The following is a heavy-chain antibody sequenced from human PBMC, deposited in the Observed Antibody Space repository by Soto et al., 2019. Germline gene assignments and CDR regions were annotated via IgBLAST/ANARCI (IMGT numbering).Heavy chain of an antibody. CDR1: GGTFSSYA. V-gene: IGHV1-69*13. CDR3: ARAEYGGNLHYYGMDV. Sequence: ASGKVSCEASGGTFSSYAISWLRQSPGQGLEWMGGVIPIFGAANYAQKFQGRVTITADESTSTAYMELSSLRSEDTAVYYCARAEYGGNLHYYGMDVWGQGTTVTVSS. J-gene: IGHJ6*02. CDR2: VIPIFGAA. D-gene: IGHD2-21*02.